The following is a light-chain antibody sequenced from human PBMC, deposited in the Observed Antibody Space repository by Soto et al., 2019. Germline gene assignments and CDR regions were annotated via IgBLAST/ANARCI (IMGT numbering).Light chain of an antibody. CDR2: GAS. Sequence: DIVMTQSPDSLAVSLGERATINCKSSQSVDRDLAWYRQKPGQPPSPLIHGASTRATGVPARFSGSGSETEFALVITSLQSEDFAVYFCHQYNQRPRTFGQGTKVDIK. CDR3: HQYNQRPRT. CDR1: QSVDRD. V-gene: IGKV3-15*01. J-gene: IGKJ1*01.